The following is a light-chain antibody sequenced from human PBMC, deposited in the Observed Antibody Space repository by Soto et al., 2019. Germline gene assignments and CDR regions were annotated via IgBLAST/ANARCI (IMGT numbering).Light chain of an antibody. Sequence: QSVLTQPPSVYGAPGQRVTISCTGSSSNIGAGYDVHWYQQLPGTAPKVLIYGNSNRPSGVPDRFSGSNSGTSASLAITGLQAEDEADYYCQSYDSRLSAVVFGGGTKVTVL. CDR3: QSYDSRLSAVV. J-gene: IGLJ2*01. CDR1: SSNIGAGYD. CDR2: GNS. V-gene: IGLV1-40*01.